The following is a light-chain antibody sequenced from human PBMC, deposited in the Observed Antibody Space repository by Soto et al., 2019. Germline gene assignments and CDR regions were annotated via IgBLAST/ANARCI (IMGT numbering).Light chain of an antibody. V-gene: IGKV3-20*01. J-gene: IGKJ1*01. CDR3: QQYDRAPPT. Sequence: EIVLTQSPGTLSLSPGEGATLSCRASQSVSSSYLAWYQQKPGQAPRLLIYGASSRATGIPDRFSGSGSGTDFTLTISRLEPEDFAVYYCQQYDRAPPTFGQGTKV. CDR2: GAS. CDR1: QSVSSSY.